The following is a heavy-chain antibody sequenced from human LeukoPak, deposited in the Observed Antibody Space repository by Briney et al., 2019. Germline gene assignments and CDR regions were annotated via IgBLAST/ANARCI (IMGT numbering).Heavy chain of an antibody. Sequence: GGSLRLSCAASGFTFSSYAMSWVRQAPGKGLEWVSAISGSGGSTYYADSVKGRFTISRDNSKNTLYLQMSSLRAEDTAVYYCAKSQRGHSSSWLYDYWGQGTLVTVSS. V-gene: IGHV3-23*01. CDR1: GFTFSSYA. D-gene: IGHD6-13*01. CDR3: AKSQRGHSSSWLYDY. CDR2: ISGSGGST. J-gene: IGHJ4*02.